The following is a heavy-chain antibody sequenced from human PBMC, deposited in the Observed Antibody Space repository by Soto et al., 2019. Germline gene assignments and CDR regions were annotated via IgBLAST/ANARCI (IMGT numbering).Heavy chain of an antibody. J-gene: IGHJ4*01. CDR2: ISGNSGKT. CDR1: GFTFSSYA. CDR3: AKLGFVLMELYYFHQ. V-gene: IGHV3-23*01. Sequence: PGGSLRPSCTASGFTFSSYATSWVRQTPGKELEWVSTISGNSGKTNYAESVKGRFSISRDNSKNTVHLQLDSLRAEDTAVYFCAKLGFVLMELYYFHQWGHGTLVTVLL. D-gene: IGHD2-8*01.